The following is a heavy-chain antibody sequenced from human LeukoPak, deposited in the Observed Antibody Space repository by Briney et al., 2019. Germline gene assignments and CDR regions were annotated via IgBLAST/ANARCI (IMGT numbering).Heavy chain of an antibody. D-gene: IGHD3-22*01. CDR3: ARGHLPDYYYDSSGYYSPFDY. CDR2: INHSGST. CDR1: GGSFSGYY. J-gene: IGHJ4*02. V-gene: IGHV4-34*01. Sequence: PSETLSLTCAVYGGSFSGYYWSWIRQPPGKGLEWIGEINHSGSTNYNPSLKSRVTISVDTSKNQFSLKLSSVTAADTAVYYCARGHLPDYYYDSSGYYSPFDYWGQGTLVTVSS.